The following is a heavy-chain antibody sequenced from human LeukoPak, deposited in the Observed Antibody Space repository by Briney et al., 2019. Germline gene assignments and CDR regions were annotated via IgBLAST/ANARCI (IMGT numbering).Heavy chain of an antibody. J-gene: IGHJ4*02. CDR2: IKQDGSEK. V-gene: IGHV3-7*01. CDR1: GFTFSSYW. Sequence: GGSLRLSCAASGFTFSSYWMSWVRQAPGKGLEWVANIKQDGSEKYYVDSVKGRFTISRDNAKNSLYLQMNSLRAEDTAVYYCARTLDTAMYYFDYWGQGTLVTVSS. CDR3: ARTLDTAMYYFDY. D-gene: IGHD5-18*01.